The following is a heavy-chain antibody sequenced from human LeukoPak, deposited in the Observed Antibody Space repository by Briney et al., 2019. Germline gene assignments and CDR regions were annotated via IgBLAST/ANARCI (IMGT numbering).Heavy chain of an antibody. CDR2: IYPDDSRT. D-gene: IGHD1-7*01. CDR3: ARGITGTTVIFLGDWYFDL. Sequence: GESLRISCKGSGYRITKSWIGWVRQMPGKGLEWLGIIYPDDSRTRYSPSFQGQVTMSVDKSISTAYLQWSSLKASDTAMYYCARGITGTTVIFLGDWYFDLWGRGTLVTVSS. CDR1: GYRITKSW. J-gene: IGHJ2*01. V-gene: IGHV5-51*01.